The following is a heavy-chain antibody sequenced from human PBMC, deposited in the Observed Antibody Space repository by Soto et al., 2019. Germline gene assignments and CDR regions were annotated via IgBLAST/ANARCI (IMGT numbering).Heavy chain of an antibody. D-gene: IGHD3-9*01. CDR2: ISSSGSTI. J-gene: IGHJ4*02. CDR1: GFTFSSYE. Sequence: PGGSLRLSCAASGFTFSSYEMNWVRQAPGKGLEWVSYISSSGSTIYYADSVKGRFTISRDNAKNSLYLQMNSLRAEDTAVYYCASPPYVVLPGYWGQGTLVTVSS. CDR3: ASPPYVVLPGY. V-gene: IGHV3-48*03.